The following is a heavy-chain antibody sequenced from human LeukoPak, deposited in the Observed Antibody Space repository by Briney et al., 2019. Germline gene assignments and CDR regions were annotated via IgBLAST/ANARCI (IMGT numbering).Heavy chain of an antibody. CDR1: GGSISSYY. V-gene: IGHV4-59*01. J-gene: IGHJ4*02. CDR2: IYYSGST. D-gene: IGHD3-10*01. Sequence: SETLSLTCTVSGGSISSYYWSWIRQPPGKGLEWIGYIYYSGSTNYNPSLKSRVTISVDTSKNQFSLKLSSVTAADTAVYYCARDRGIGYGSGFDYWGQGTLVTVSS. CDR3: ARDRGIGYGSGFDY.